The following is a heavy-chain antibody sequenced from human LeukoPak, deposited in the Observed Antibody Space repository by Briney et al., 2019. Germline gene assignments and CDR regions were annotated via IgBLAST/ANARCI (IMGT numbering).Heavy chain of an antibody. D-gene: IGHD1-26*01. J-gene: IGHJ4*02. CDR3: ARGSEVHVY. Sequence: AGGSLRLSCSASGFTFSSYAMHWVRQAPGKGLEWVANIKQDGSEKYYVDSVKGRFTISRDNAKNSLYLQMNSLRAEDTAVYYCARGSEVHVYWGQGTLVTVSS. V-gene: IGHV3-7*03. CDR1: GFTFSSYA. CDR2: IKQDGSEK.